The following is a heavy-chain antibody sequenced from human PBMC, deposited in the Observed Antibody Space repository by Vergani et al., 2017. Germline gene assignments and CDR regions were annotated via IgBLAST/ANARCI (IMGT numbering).Heavy chain of an antibody. V-gene: IGHV3-30*02. Sequence: QVQLVESGGGVVQRGGSLRLSCATSGFTLSNYDMQWIRQGPGKGLEFVAFIQFDGSNQYYADSVKGRFTLSRDFSKNTLYLQMNSLRTDDTATYYRAKHFRGWGIDYWGQGTQVIVSS. CDR1: GFTLSNYD. CDR2: IQFDGSNQ. CDR3: AKHFRGWGIDY. J-gene: IGHJ4*02. D-gene: IGHD3-16*01.